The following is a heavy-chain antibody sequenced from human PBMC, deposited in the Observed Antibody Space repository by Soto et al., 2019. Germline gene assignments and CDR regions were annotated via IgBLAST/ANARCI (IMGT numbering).Heavy chain of an antibody. CDR2: ISVSGGTT. J-gene: IGHJ6*03. CDR1: GFTFTSYV. CDR3: AQNGGSGSSRYHYMDV. Sequence: EVQLLESGGGLEQPGGSLRLSCAASGFTFTSYVMSWVRQAPGKVLEWVSMISVSGGTTYYAESVKGRFTISRDNSKNTVYLQMNSLRVEDTAVYYCAQNGGSGSSRYHYMDVWGKGTTVTVSS. V-gene: IGHV3-23*01. D-gene: IGHD3-10*01.